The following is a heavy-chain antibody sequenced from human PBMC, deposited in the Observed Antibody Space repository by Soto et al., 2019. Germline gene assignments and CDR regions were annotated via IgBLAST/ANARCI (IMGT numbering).Heavy chain of an antibody. Sequence: SAKVSSKAPGVTFSSYAISWVRHAPGQGLEWMGGIIPIFGTANYAQKFQGRVTITADESTSTAYMELSSLRSEDTAVYYCARENVDIVATIVDYYYYGMDVWGQGTTVTV. V-gene: IGHV1-69*13. CDR3: ARENVDIVATIVDYYYYGMDV. J-gene: IGHJ6*02. D-gene: IGHD5-12*01. CDR1: GVTFSSYA. CDR2: IIPIFGTA.